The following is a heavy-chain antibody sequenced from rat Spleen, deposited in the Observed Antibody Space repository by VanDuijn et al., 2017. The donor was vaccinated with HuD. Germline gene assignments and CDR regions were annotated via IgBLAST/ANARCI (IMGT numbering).Heavy chain of an antibody. J-gene: IGHJ1*01. CDR1: GFTFSNYY. V-gene: IGHV5S10*01. D-gene: IGHD1-7*01. CDR2: ISYDGSST. Sequence: EVQLVESGGGLVQPGRSLKFSCAASGFTFSNYYMAWVRQAPKKGLEWVATISYDGSSTYYRDSVKGRFTISRDNAKSTLYLQMDSLRSEDTATYYCTTDMTAGDWYFDFWGPGTMVTVSS. CDR3: TTDMTAGDWYFDF.